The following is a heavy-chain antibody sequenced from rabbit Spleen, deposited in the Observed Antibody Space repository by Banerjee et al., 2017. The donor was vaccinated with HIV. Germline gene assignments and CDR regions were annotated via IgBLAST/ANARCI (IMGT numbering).Heavy chain of an antibody. V-gene: IGHV1S45*01. CDR2: IYAASGGST. D-gene: IGHD1-1*01. Sequence: QEQLVESGGGLVQPEGSLALTCKASGFSFSSSDYICWVRQAPGKGLECIACIYAASGGSTYYANWAKGRFTISKTSSTTVTLQMTSLTAADTATYFCARDQGNGYYLDWLDLWGQGTLVTVS. CDR1: GFSFSSSDY. J-gene: IGHJ5*01. CDR3: ARDQGNGYYLDWLDL.